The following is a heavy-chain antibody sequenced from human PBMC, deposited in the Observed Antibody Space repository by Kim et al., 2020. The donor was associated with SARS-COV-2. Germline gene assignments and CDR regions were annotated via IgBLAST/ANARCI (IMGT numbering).Heavy chain of an antibody. Sequence: ISDSGVRTHYADSVKGRCTISRDNSKSTLFLQMNSLRAEDTAVYYCEASDYWGQGSLVTVSS. CDR2: ISDSGVRT. J-gene: IGHJ4*02. CDR3: EASDY. V-gene: IGHV3-23*01.